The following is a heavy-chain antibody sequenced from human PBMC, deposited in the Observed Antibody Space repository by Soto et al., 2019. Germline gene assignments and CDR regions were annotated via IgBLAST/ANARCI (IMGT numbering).Heavy chain of an antibody. CDR1: GDSVNSENYY. CDR2: AHSGGRS. D-gene: IGHD5-18*01. CDR3: GREIRGYSRALDY. Sequence: SETLSLTCSVSGDSVNSENYYWTWIRQSPGKGLEWIGYAHSGGRSDYNPSLKSRVTISLHTPVNQFSLQLTSVTAADTAVYYCGREIRGYSRALDYWGQGTLVTVSS. V-gene: IGHV4-61*01. J-gene: IGHJ4*02.